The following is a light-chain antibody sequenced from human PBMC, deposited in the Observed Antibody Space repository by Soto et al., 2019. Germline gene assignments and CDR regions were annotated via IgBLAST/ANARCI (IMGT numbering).Light chain of an antibody. CDR2: AAS. CDR1: QNIDNF. Sequence: DIQMTQSPSSLSASVGDRVTITCRASQNIDNFLNWHQQKPGEAPKHLVYAASSLQSGVPSRFSGSGSGTDFTLTISSLQAEDVAVYYCQQYFTSPWTFGQGTKVEI. CDR3: QQYFTSPWT. V-gene: IGKV1-39*01. J-gene: IGKJ1*01.